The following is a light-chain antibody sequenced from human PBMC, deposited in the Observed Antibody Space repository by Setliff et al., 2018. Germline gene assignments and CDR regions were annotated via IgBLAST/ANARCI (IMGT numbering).Light chain of an antibody. Sequence: QSALTQPPSVSGAPGQRVTISCTGTSSDIGAGYSVHWYQQLPGAAPKLLIYGNNNRPSGVPDRFSGSKSGTSASLAITGLQAEDEADYYCQSYGGSVSGDGFGSGTKVTVL. CDR2: GNN. J-gene: IGLJ1*01. V-gene: IGLV1-40*01. CDR1: SSDIGAGYS. CDR3: QSYGGSVSGDG.